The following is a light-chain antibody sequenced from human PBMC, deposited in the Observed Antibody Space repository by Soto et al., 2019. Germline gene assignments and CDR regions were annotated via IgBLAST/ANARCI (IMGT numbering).Light chain of an antibody. CDR2: PIS. V-gene: IGKV1-39*01. J-gene: IGKJ2*01. Sequence: IQMTQSPSSLSASVGDRVTITCRASQRIGTYLNWYQQRPGRAPKLLISPISTLQRGVPSRLSGSGSGTDFTLTITGLQAEDFATYYCQQSYSTPYTFGQGTKLEIK. CDR1: QRIGTY. CDR3: QQSYSTPYT.